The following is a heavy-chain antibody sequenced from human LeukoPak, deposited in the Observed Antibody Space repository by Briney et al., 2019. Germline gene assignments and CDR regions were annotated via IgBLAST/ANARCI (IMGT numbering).Heavy chain of an antibody. J-gene: IGHJ6*03. CDR3: ASVPYGSGSYYYYMDV. V-gene: IGHV1-69*05. CDR2: IIPIFGTA. D-gene: IGHD3-10*01. CDR1: GGTFSSYA. Sequence: SVKVSCKASGGTFSSYAISWVRQAPGQGLEWMGGIIPIFGTANYAQKFQGRVTITTDESTSPAYMELSSLRSEDTAVYYCASVPYGSGSYYYYMDVWGKGTTVTVSS.